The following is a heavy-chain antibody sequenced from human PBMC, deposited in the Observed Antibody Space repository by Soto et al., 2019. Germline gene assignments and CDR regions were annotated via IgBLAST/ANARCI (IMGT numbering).Heavy chain of an antibody. J-gene: IGHJ6*02. Sequence: GGSLRLSCAASGFTFSSYGMHWVRQAPGKGLEWVAVISYDGSNKYYADSVKGRFTISRDSSKNTLYLQMNSLRAEDTAVYYCAKVTGSYGDGGMDVWGQGTTVTV. D-gene: IGHD5-18*01. V-gene: IGHV3-30*18. CDR1: GFTFSSYG. CDR2: ISYDGSNK. CDR3: AKVTGSYGDGGMDV.